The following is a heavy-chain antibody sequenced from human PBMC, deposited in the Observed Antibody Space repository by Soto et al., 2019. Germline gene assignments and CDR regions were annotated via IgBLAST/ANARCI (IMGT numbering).Heavy chain of an antibody. CDR1: GGSISSSSYY. CDR2: IYYSGST. D-gene: IGHD6-19*01. J-gene: IGHJ4*02. Sequence: PSETLSLTCTVSGGSISSSSYYWGWIRQPPGKGLEWIGSIYYSGSTYYNPSLKSRVTISVDTSKNQFSLKLSSVTAADTAVYYCARIGIAVAVPRDYWGQGTLVTVSS. CDR3: ARIGIAVAVPRDY. V-gene: IGHV4-39*01.